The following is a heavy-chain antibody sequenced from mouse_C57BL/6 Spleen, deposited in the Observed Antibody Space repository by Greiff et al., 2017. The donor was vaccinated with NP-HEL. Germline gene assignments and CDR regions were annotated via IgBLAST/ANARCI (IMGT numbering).Heavy chain of an antibody. D-gene: IGHD3-2*02. V-gene: IGHV1-80*01. CDR1: GYAFSSYW. Sequence: QVQLQQSGAELVKPGASVKISCKASGYAFSSYWMNWVKQRPGKGLEWIGQIYPGDGDTNYNGKFKGKATLTADKSSSTASMQLSSLTSEDSAVYFCARVDSSGYVFAYWGQGTLVTVSA. CDR3: ARVDSSGYVFAY. J-gene: IGHJ3*01. CDR2: IYPGDGDT.